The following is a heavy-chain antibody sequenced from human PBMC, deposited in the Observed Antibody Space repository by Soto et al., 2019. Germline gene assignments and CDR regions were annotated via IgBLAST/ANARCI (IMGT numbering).Heavy chain of an antibody. J-gene: IGHJ5*02. CDR1: GVDFRGSY. CDR3: AGFKEGKIVGLSWLDP. V-gene: IGHV3-11*01. D-gene: IGHD3-16*02. CDR2: ISDTGRTI. Sequence: PGGSLRLSCVGSGVDFRGSYMNWIRQAPGKGLEWISYISDTGRTIHYADSVKGRFVISRDNSRDSLYLQMNDLRADDTAIYYCAGFKEGKIVGLSWLDPWGQGTRVTSPQ.